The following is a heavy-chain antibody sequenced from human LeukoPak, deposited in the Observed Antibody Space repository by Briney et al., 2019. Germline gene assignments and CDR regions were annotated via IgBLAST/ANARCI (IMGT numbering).Heavy chain of an antibody. V-gene: IGHV3-23*01. CDR2: VRGSGSDT. CDR3: AKTSRVNSAYDSPFDY. CDR1: GFTFSTYA. J-gene: IGHJ4*02. Sequence: GGSLRLPCAASGFTFSTYAMSWVRQAPGKGLEWVSAVRGSGSDTYYADSVKGRFTISRDNSKNTLHLQMNSLRAEDTAIYYCAKTSRVNSAYDSPFDYWGQGTLVTVSS. D-gene: IGHD5-12*01.